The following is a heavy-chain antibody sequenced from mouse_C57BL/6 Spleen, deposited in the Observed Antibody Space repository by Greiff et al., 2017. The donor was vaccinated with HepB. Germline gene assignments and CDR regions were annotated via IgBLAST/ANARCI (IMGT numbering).Heavy chain of an antibody. Sequence: QVQLQQSGAELVRPGASVTLSCKASGYTFTDYEMHWVKQTPVHGLEWIGAIDPETGGTAYNQKFKGKAILTADKSSSTAYMELRSLTSEDSAVYNCTREDYSNSVDYWGPGTTLTVSS. D-gene: IGHD2-5*01. CDR1: GYTFTDYE. CDR2: IDPETGGT. CDR3: TREDYSNSVDY. V-gene: IGHV1-15*01. J-gene: IGHJ2*01.